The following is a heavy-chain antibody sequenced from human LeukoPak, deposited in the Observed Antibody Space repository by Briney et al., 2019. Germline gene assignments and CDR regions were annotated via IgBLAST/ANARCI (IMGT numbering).Heavy chain of an antibody. V-gene: IGHV3-23*01. D-gene: IGHD4-17*01. J-gene: IGHJ4*02. Sequence: GGSLRLSCAASAFTFSTYAMSWVRQAPGKGLEWVSAISASGGSTYYADSVKGRFTISRDNSKNTLYLQMNSLRAEDTAVYYCAKVREDGNSGDYVFDYWGQGTLVTVSS. CDR3: AKVREDGNSGDYVFDY. CDR1: AFTFSTYA. CDR2: ISASGGST.